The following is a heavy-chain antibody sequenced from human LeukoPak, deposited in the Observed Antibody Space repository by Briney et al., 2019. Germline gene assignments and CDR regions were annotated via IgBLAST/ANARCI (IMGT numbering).Heavy chain of an antibody. D-gene: IGHD6-19*01. CDR1: GDSVSSDSAA. V-gene: IGHV6-1*01. CDR3: AREVASGWTEREFDY. Sequence: SQTLSLTCAISGDSVSSDSAAWNWIRQSPSRGLEWLGRTYYSSKWYKDYAVSVKSRITINPDTSKNQFSLQLNSVTPEDTAVYYCAREVASGWTEREFDYWGQGTLVTVSS. CDR2: TYYSSKWYK. J-gene: IGHJ4*02.